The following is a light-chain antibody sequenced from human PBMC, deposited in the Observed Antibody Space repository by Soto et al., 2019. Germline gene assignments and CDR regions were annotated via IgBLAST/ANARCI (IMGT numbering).Light chain of an antibody. V-gene: IGKV3-20*01. J-gene: IGKJ2*01. Sequence: DIVLTQSPGTLSLSPGERAALSCRASQNVNNNYLAWYQQKPGQAPRLLIRGASSRATGLPDRFSGSGSGTAFTLTISRLEPEDFAVYYCQQCGSSPGTFGQGTKLEIK. CDR2: GAS. CDR1: QNVNNNY. CDR3: QQCGSSPGT.